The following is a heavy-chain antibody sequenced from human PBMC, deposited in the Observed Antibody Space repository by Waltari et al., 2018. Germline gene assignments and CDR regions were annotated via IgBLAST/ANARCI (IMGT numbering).Heavy chain of an antibody. CDR3: ARRVSTGWQYNYFDY. CDR1: GYSISSGYY. D-gene: IGHD6-25*01. J-gene: IGHJ4*02. V-gene: IGHV4-38-2*01. CDR2: MHHSGTT. Sequence: QVQLQESGPGLIKPSETLSLTCAVSGYSISSGYYWSWIRQPPGEGLEWIGCMHHSGTTYYNPSRKSRVTISVDTSKNQFSLKLSSVTTADTAVYYCARRVSTGWQYNYFDYWGQGTPVTVSS.